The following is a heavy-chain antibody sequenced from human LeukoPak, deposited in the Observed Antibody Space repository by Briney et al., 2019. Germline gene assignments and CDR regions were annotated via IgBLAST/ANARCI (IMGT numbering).Heavy chain of an antibody. CDR1: GGTFSSYA. Sequence: SVKVSCKASGGTFSSYAISWVRQAPGQGLEWMGGIIPIFGTANYAQKFQGRVTITADESTSTAYMELSSLRSEDTAVYYCARDFCSSTSCLNWFDPWGQGTLVTVSS. J-gene: IGHJ5*02. CDR3: ARDFCSSTSCLNWFDP. D-gene: IGHD2-2*01. V-gene: IGHV1-69*13. CDR2: IIPIFGTA.